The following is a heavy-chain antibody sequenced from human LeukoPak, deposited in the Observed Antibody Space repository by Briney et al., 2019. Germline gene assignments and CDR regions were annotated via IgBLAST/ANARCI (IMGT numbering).Heavy chain of an antibody. V-gene: IGHV2-5*02. D-gene: IGHD3-9*01. Sequence: SGPTLVNPTQTLTLTCTFSGFSLSTSGVGGGWIRQPPGKALEWLALIYWDDDKRYSPSLKSRLTITKDTSKNQVVLTKTNMDPVHTATYYCAHPMTGDDAFDIWGQGTMVTVSS. J-gene: IGHJ3*02. CDR1: GFSLSTSGVG. CDR2: IYWDDDK. CDR3: AHPMTGDDAFDI.